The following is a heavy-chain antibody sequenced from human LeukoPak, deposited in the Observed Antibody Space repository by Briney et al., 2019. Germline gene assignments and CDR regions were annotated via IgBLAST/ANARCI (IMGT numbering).Heavy chain of an antibody. V-gene: IGHV1-2*02. D-gene: IGHD3-10*01. CDR1: GYTFTSYD. CDR3: ARGAKFRSYGSGTYYTSLPFDP. Sequence: ASVKVSCKASGYTFTSYDINWVRQAPGQGLERMGWINPNSGGTNYAQKFQGRVTMTRDTSISTAYMELSSLRSEDMAVYYCARGAKFRSYGSGTYYTSLPFDPWGQGTLVTVSS. J-gene: IGHJ5*02. CDR2: INPNSGGT.